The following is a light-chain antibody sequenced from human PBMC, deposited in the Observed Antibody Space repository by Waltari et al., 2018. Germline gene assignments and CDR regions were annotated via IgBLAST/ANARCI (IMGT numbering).Light chain of an antibody. CDR3: QQYNSAPFT. J-gene: IGKJ4*01. V-gene: IGKV1-5*01. CDR2: KVS. Sequence: DIQMTQSPSSLSASVGDKVSITCQASQSIAGWLAWYQQKPGKAPKPLIYKVSTLENGVPSRFSGSGSGTDFTLSISSLQPEDFATYYCQQYNSAPFTFGGGTKVELK. CDR1: QSIAGW.